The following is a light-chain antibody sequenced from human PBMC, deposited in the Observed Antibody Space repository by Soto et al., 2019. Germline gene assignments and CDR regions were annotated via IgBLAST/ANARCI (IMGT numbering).Light chain of an antibody. Sequence: QSVLTQPPSLSGTPGQTVTISCIGSRSNIRSAIVHWYQQIPGTAPKHLIYMNNQRPSGVPDRFSGSKSGTSASLVITGLRPEDEADYYCVAWDDNLSSRVFGGGTKLTVL. V-gene: IGLV1-47*01. CDR1: RSNIRSAI. J-gene: IGLJ3*02. CDR3: VAWDDNLSSRV. CDR2: MNN.